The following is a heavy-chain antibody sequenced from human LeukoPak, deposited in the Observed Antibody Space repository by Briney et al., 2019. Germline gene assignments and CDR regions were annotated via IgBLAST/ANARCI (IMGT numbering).Heavy chain of an antibody. Sequence: SETLSLTCTVSGGSISSSSAYWVWIRQPPGKGLEWIGSISYSGESYYNPPLKSRVKLSVDTSKNQFSLKLTSVTAADTAVYYCAKVTSQQYRYYYYMDVWGKGTTVTVSS. J-gene: IGHJ6*03. CDR2: ISYSGES. D-gene: IGHD2-2*01. CDR1: GGSISSSSAY. V-gene: IGHV4-39*07. CDR3: AKVTSQQYRYYYYMDV.